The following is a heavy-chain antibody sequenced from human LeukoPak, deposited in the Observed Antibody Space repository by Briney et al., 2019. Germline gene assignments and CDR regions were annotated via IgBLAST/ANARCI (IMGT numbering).Heavy chain of an antibody. J-gene: IGHJ1*01. CDR2: IYYIGST. CDR1: VGSTSSSSYY. V-gene: IGHV4-39*01. Sequence: PSETLSLTCIVPVGSTSSSSYYWGWIRQPPGKGLEWIGSIYYIGSTYYNPSLKSRITISVDSSKNQFSLKLSSVTAADTAVYYCARQPLTYYYYSSGYYPLWFQHWGQGTLVTVSS. CDR3: ARQPLTYYYYSSGYYPLWFQH. D-gene: IGHD3-22*01.